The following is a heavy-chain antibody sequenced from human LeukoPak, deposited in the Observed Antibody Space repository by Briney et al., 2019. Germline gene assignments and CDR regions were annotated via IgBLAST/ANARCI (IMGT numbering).Heavy chain of an antibody. V-gene: IGHV7-4-1*02. Sequence: ASVKVSCKASGYTFTSYAMNWVRQAPGQGLEWMGWINTNTGNQTYAQGFTGRFVFSLDTSVSTAYLQISSLKAEDTAVYYCARPNDIVVVPAADPDYYYYYGMDVWGQGTTVTVSS. CDR3: ARPNDIVVVPAADPDYYYYYGMDV. CDR1: GYTFTSYA. D-gene: IGHD2-2*01. CDR2: INTNTGNQ. J-gene: IGHJ6*02.